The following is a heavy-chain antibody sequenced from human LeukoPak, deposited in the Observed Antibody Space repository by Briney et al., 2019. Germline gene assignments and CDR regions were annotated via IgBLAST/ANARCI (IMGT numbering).Heavy chain of an antibody. CDR3: AGHPLHLGGVVICYFDY. CDR1: CGSISSSRYY. V-gene: IGHV4-39*01. CDR2: IYYSGST. D-gene: IGHD3-22*01. Sequence: SETLSLTCTVSCGSISSSRYYWGWIRQPPGKGLEWIGSIYYSGSTYYNPSLKSRVTISVDTSKNQFSLKLSSVTAADTAVYCCAGHPLHLGGVVICYFDYWGQGTLVTVSS. J-gene: IGHJ4*02.